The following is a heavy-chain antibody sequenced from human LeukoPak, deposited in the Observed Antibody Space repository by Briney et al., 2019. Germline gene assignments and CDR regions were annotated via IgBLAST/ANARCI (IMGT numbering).Heavy chain of an antibody. D-gene: IGHD2-21*01. CDR1: GFTFSSYA. J-gene: IGHJ3*02. CDR3: AKRSRGSAVVNDAFDS. V-gene: IGHV3-23*01. Sequence: PGGSLRLSCAASGFTFSSYAMSWVRQAPGKGLEWVSGISGSDTTYYADSVWGRFTISRDYSKNTLFLQINSLRAEDTALYYYAKRSRGSAVVNDAFDSWGHGRMVTVSS. CDR2: ISGSDTT.